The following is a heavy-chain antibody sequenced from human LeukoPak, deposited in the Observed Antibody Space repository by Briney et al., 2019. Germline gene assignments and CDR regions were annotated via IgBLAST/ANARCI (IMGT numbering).Heavy chain of an antibody. D-gene: IGHD5/OR15-5a*01. CDR2: VYPGDSDT. CDR1: GYTFNNYW. CDR3: ARRSVSNNYFDY. Sequence: GESLKISRKGSGYTFNNYWIAWVRQMPGKGLEWMGIVYPGDSDTKYSPSFQGQVTISVDKSISTAYLQWHSLKASDTAMFYCARRSVSNNYFDYWGQGTLVTVSS. J-gene: IGHJ4*02. V-gene: IGHV5-51*01.